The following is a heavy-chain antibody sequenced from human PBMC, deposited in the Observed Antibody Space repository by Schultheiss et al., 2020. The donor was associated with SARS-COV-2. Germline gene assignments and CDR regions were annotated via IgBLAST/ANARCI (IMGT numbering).Heavy chain of an antibody. CDR1: GFTFSSYA. V-gene: IGHV3-30-3*01. Sequence: GGSLRLSCAASGFTFSSYAMHWVRQAPGKGLEWVAVISYDGSNKYYADSVKGRFTISRDNSKNTLYLQMNSLRAEDTAVYYCARDGSGITSGYFDYWGQGTLVTVSS. D-gene: IGHD1-26*01. CDR2: ISYDGSNK. J-gene: IGHJ4*02. CDR3: ARDGSGITSGYFDY.